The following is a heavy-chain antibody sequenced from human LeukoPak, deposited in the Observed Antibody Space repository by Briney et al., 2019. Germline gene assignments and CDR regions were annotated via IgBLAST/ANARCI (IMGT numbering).Heavy chain of an antibody. Sequence: SETLSLTCTVSGGSISSYYWSWIRQPPGKGLEWIGYIYYSGSTNYNPSLKSRVTISVDTSKNQFSLKLSSVTAADTAVHYCASSRFLEWFNYWGQGTLVTVSS. CDR2: IYYSGST. J-gene: IGHJ4*02. D-gene: IGHD3-3*01. CDR3: ASSRFLEWFNY. CDR1: GGSISSYY. V-gene: IGHV4-59*01.